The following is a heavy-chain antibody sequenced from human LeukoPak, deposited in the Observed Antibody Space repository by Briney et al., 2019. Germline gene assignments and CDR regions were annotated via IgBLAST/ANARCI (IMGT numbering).Heavy chain of an antibody. D-gene: IGHD4-23*01. J-gene: IGHJ4*02. CDR1: GFTFSSYG. CDR2: ISGSGGST. V-gene: IGHV3-23*01. Sequence: GGSLRLSCAASGFTFSSYGMSWVRQAPGKGLEWVSAISGSGGSTYYADSVKGRFTISRDNSKNTLYLQMNSLRAEDTAVYYCAKDLYYGGNKAPSYFDYWGQGTLVTVSS. CDR3: AKDLYYGGNKAPSYFDY.